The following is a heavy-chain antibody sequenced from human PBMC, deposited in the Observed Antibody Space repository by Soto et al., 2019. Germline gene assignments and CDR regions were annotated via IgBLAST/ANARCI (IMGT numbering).Heavy chain of an antibody. J-gene: IGHJ3*02. CDR3: ARRPWYYYDTSGYSDDAFDI. Sequence: ASVKVSCKASGYTFTSYGISWVRQAPGQGLEWMGWINAYNGNTNYSQKLQGRVTITRDTSASTAYMELSSLRSEDTAVYYCARRPWYYYDTSGYSDDAFDIWGQGTMVTV. CDR2: INAYNGNT. CDR1: GYTFTSYG. V-gene: IGHV1-18*01. D-gene: IGHD3-22*01.